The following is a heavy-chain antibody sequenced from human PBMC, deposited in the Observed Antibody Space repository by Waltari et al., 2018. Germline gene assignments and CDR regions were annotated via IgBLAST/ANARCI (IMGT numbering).Heavy chain of an antibody. Sequence: QVQMVQSGAEVKKPGASVKVSCRASGYTFTAQYLYWVRQAPGQGLEWMGWINPYGGGTDYAQKFEGRVTITRDTSISTAYMELSSLRPDDTAVYYCARGLIHGSGLHYLDQWGQGTLITVSS. CDR2: INPYGGGT. CDR1: GYTFTAQY. V-gene: IGHV1-2*02. J-gene: IGHJ4*02. D-gene: IGHD6-19*01. CDR3: ARGLIHGSGLHYLDQ.